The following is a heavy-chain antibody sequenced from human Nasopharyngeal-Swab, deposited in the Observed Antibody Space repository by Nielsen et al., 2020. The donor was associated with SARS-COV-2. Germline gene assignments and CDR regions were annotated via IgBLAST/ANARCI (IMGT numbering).Heavy chain of an antibody. D-gene: IGHD3-3*01. J-gene: IGHJ6*02. CDR3: ARDGLDYDFWSAYFMDV. CDR1: GFTFSTYN. V-gene: IGHV3-21*01. Sequence: GESLKISCAASGFTFSTYNMNWVRQAPGKGLEWVSSISSSSTYIYYADPVKGRFPISRDSAQSSLFLQMNSLRAEDTAVYYCARDGLDYDFWSAYFMDVWGRGTTVTVSS. CDR2: ISSSSTYI.